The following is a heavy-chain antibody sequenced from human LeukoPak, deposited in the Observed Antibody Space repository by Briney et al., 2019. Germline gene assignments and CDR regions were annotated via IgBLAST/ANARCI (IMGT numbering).Heavy chain of an antibody. CDR2: IYHTGST. V-gene: IGHV4-59*08. CDR1: GVPIRTYY. D-gene: IGHD3-16*01. CDR3: ANYDGAPRS. J-gene: IGHJ4*02. Sequence: SETLSLTCSVSGVPIRTYYWTWFRQPPGKGLEWIGYIYHTGSTNYNPSLQSRVTLSIDTSRSQFSLRLTSVTAADTAVYYCANYDGAPRSWGQGTLVTVSS.